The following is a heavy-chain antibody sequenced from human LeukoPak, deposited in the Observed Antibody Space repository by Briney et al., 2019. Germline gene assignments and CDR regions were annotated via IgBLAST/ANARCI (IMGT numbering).Heavy chain of an antibody. D-gene: IGHD5-18*01. CDR2: INPDGNKK. CDR1: GLTFSSSW. J-gene: IGHJ4*02. CDR3: ARDLAYSRLDY. Sequence: GGSLRLSCAVSGLTFSSSWMDWVRQAPGKGLEWVASINPDGNKKYSADSVKGRFTISRDNAENSLYLQMNSLRVEDTTFYYCARDLAYSRLDYWGQGMLVTVSS. V-gene: IGHV3-7*01.